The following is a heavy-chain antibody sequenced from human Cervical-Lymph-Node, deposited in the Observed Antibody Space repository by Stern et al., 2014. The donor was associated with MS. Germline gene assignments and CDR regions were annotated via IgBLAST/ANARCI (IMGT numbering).Heavy chain of an antibody. D-gene: IGHD2-15*01. Sequence: VQLVESGADVKKPGASVKVSCKASGYTFTAYNMHWLRQAPGQALEWMGRINPKSGVTNYAQKFQDRVTMTRDTSISTVYMELSRLRSNDTAMYYCATRRGCSGGSCSSRSLDYWGQGTLVTVSS. V-gene: IGHV1-2*06. CDR1: GYTFTAYN. CDR3: ATRRGCSGGSCSSRSLDY. CDR2: INPKSGVT. J-gene: IGHJ4*02.